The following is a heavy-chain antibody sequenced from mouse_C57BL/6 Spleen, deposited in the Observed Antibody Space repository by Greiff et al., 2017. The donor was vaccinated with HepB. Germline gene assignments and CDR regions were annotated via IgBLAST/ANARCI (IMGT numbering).Heavy chain of an antibody. Sequence: VQLQQSGAELVMPGASVKLSCKASGYTFTSYWMHWVKQRPGQGLEWIGEIDPSDSYTNYNQKFKGKSTLTVDKSSSTAYMQLSSLTSEDSAVYYCARSTVVANFDYWGQGTTLTVSS. J-gene: IGHJ2*01. CDR2: IDPSDSYT. CDR1: GYTFTSYW. CDR3: ARSTVVANFDY. V-gene: IGHV1-69*01. D-gene: IGHD1-1*01.